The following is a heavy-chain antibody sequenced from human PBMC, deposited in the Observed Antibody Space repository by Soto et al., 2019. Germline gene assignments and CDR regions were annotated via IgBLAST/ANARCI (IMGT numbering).Heavy chain of an antibody. CDR1: GCSMSGSF. D-gene: IGHD6-13*01. CDR2: IYYSGNT. Sequence: PSETLSLTCTVSGCSMSGSFWSWIRQPPGKGLEWIGYIYYSGNTDYNPSLKSRVTISVDTSKNQFSLKLSSVTAADTAVYYCARGAGYSSSWPFDPWGQGTLVTVSS. V-gene: IGHV4-59*01. CDR3: ARGAGYSSSWPFDP. J-gene: IGHJ5*02.